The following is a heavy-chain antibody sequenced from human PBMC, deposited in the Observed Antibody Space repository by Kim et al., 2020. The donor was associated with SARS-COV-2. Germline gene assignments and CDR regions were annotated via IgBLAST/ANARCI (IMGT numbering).Heavy chain of an antibody. CDR3: AKEKNPEQLVRPYYYYYYGMDV. CDR1: GFTFSSYA. V-gene: IGHV3-23*01. D-gene: IGHD6-13*01. Sequence: GGSLRLSCAASGFTFSSYAMSWVRQAPGKGLEWVSAISGSGGSTYYADSVKGRFTISRDNSKNTLYLQMNSLRAEDTAVYYCAKEKNPEQLVRPYYYYYYGMDVWGQGTTVTVSS. J-gene: IGHJ6*02. CDR2: ISGSGGST.